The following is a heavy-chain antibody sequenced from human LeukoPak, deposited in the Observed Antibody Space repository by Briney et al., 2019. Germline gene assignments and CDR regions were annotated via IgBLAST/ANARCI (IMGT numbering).Heavy chain of an antibody. V-gene: IGHV3-23*01. CDR1: GFTFSSFA. CDR3: AREQSVFDNWLDP. D-gene: IGHD3-10*01. CDR2: ISGSGDST. Sequence: GGSLRLSCAASGFTFSSFAMSWVRQAPGEGLEWVSAISGSGDSTYYGDSVKGRFTISRDNSKNTLYLQMNSLRAEDTALYYCAREQSVFDNWLDPWGQGTLVTVSS. J-gene: IGHJ5*02.